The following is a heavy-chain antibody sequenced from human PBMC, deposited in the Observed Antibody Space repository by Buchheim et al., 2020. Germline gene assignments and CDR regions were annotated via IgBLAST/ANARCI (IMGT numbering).Heavy chain of an antibody. V-gene: IGHV4-30-4*01. CDR1: GGSISSGDYY. J-gene: IGHJ4*02. CDR2: IYHNGNT. Sequence: QVQLQESGPGMVKPSQTLSLTCTVSGGSISSGDYYWNWIRQPPGRGLEWIGHIYHNGNTYYNPSLKSRVIVSVDTYKNQFSLKLTSVTAADTAVYYCARDGYDTSGFYFDYWGQGTL. CDR3: ARDGYDTSGFYFDY. D-gene: IGHD3-22*01.